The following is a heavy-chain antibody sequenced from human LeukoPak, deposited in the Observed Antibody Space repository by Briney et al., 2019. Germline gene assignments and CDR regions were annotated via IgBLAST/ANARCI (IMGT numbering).Heavy chain of an antibody. V-gene: IGHV3-33*08. J-gene: IGHJ5*02. CDR3: ARDLLMTTVTSWFDP. D-gene: IGHD4-17*01. CDR2: IWYDGSNK. CDR1: GFTFSSYA. Sequence: AGGSLRLSCAASGFTFSSYAMHWVRQAPGKGLEWVAVIWYDGSNKYYADSVKGRFTISRDNSKNTLYLQMNSLRAEDMAVYYCARDLLMTTVTSWFDPWGQGTLVTVSS.